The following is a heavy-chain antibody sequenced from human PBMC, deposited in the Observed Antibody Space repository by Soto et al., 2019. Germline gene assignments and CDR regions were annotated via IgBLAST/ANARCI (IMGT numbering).Heavy chain of an antibody. J-gene: IGHJ4*02. CDR1: GYTFSNYW. V-gene: IGHV5-51*01. CDR2: IYPGDSDT. Sequence: PGESLKISCKGSGYTFSNYWIGWLRQMPGKGLECMGIIYPGDSDTRYSPSFQGQVTISADKSINTAYLQWSSLKASDTAMYYCARRSSDSSSWLIFDFWGQGTPVSVSS. D-gene: IGHD6-13*01. CDR3: ARRSSDSSSWLIFDF.